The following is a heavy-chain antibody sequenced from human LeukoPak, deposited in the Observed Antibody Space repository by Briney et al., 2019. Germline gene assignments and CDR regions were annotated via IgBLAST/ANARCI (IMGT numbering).Heavy chain of an antibody. D-gene: IGHD2-21*02. J-gene: IGHJ5*02. Sequence: SETLSLNCTVSGGSISSYYWSWIRQPAGKGLEWIGRIYTSGSTNYNPSLKSRVTMSVDTSKNQFSLKLSSVTAADTAVYYCARASSAYCGGDCYELWFDPWGQGTLVTVSS. V-gene: IGHV4-4*07. CDR2: IYTSGST. CDR3: ARASSAYCGGDCYELWFDP. CDR1: GGSISSYY.